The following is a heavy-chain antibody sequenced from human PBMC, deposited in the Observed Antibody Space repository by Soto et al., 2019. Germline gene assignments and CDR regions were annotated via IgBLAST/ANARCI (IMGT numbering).Heavy chain of an antibody. CDR3: AKTRGGQLLLRGWFDP. CDR1: GFTFSSYA. Sequence: GGSLRLSCAASGFTFSSYAMSWVRQAPGKGLEWVSAISGSGGSTYYADSVKGRFTISRDNSKNTLYLQMNSLRAEDTDVYDCAKTRGGQLLLRGWFDPWGQGTLVTVSS. J-gene: IGHJ5*02. V-gene: IGHV3-23*01. D-gene: IGHD2-2*01. CDR2: ISGSGGST.